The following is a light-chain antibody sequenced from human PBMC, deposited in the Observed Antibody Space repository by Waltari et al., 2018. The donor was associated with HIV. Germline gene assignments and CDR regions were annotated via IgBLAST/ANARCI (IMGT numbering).Light chain of an antibody. Sequence: DIQMTQSPSPMSASIGDRVTITCRASQNIDNNLNWFQQKEGKAPNLLIYSATALQTGVPSRFSGSGPGTDFTLTISSLQPEDFATYFCQQSYSTPLTFGPGTKLDI. CDR3: QQSYSTPLT. CDR1: QNIDNN. V-gene: IGKV1-39*01. J-gene: IGKJ3*01. CDR2: SAT.